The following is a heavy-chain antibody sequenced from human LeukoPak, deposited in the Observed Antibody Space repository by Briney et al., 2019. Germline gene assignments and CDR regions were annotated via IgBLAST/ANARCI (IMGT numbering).Heavy chain of an antibody. CDR2: INHSGST. Sequence: RPSETLSLTCAVYGGSFSGYYWSWIRQPPGKGLEWIGEINHSGSTNYNPSLKSRVTISVDTSKNQFSLKLSSVTAADTAVYYCARGRRNRGQSLGSGYYYILNAFDIWGQGTMVTVSS. J-gene: IGHJ3*02. D-gene: IGHD3-22*01. CDR1: GGSFSGYY. CDR3: ARGRRNRGQSLGSGYYYILNAFDI. V-gene: IGHV4-34*01.